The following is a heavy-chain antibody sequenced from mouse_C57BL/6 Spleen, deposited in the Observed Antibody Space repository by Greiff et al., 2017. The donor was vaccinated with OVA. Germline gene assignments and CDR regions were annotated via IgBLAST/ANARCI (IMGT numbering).Heavy chain of an antibody. CDR2: ILPGSGST. D-gene: IGHD2-5*01. J-gene: IGHJ2*01. V-gene: IGHV1-9*01. CDR3: SREGLDYSNLYYFDY. CDR1: GYTFTGYW. Sequence: QVQLKQSGAELMKPGASVKLSCKATGYTFTGYWIEWVKQRPGHGLEWIGEILPGSGSTNYNEKFKGKATFTADTSSNTAYLQHSSLTTEDSAIYYDSREGLDYSNLYYFDYWGQGTTLTVSS.